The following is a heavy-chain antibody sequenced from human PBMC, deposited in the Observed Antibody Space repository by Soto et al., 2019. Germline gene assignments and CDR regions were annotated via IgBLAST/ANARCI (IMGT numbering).Heavy chain of an antibody. V-gene: IGHV1-69*06. J-gene: IGHJ4*02. Sequence: QERLVQSGAEVRKPGSSVKVSCKVTGGTSTRYAINWVRQPPGQGLEWMGGIVPMFGTSKYAQKFQGRVTITADTSTNLSYMELRSLRSEDTAVYYCNRGSECGFWCGYLWGQGTLVSVSS. CDR1: GGTSTRYA. CDR2: IVPMFGTS. CDR3: NRGSECGFWCGYL. D-gene: IGHD3-3*01.